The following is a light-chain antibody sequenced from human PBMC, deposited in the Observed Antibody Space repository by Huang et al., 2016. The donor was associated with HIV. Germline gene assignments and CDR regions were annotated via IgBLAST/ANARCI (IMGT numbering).Light chain of an antibody. CDR2: GVS. V-gene: IGKV3-15*01. Sequence: VMTQSPATLSVSPGETVTLSCRSRQSVTGNLAWYQQRPGQAPRLLIYGVSARADDIPARFSGGGSGTEFSLTINNLQSEDFAVYYCQHYNTFGQGTKLEIK. CDR3: QHYNT. CDR1: QSVTGN. J-gene: IGKJ2*01.